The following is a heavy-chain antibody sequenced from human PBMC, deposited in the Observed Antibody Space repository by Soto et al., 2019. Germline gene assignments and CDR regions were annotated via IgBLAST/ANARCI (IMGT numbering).Heavy chain of an antibody. Sequence: QLQLQESGPGLVKPSETLSLTCTVSGGSISSSNNYWGWVRQPPGRELEWIGIIKNSGTTQYNPSLKSRVTVSVDTSRNQFALRLSYVTAADTAVYFCARHIDGSAIIGGVWGQGALVTVSS. CDR2: IKNSGTT. CDR1: GGSISSSNNY. CDR3: ARHIDGSAIIGGV. J-gene: IGHJ4*02. V-gene: IGHV4-39*01. D-gene: IGHD2-2*03.